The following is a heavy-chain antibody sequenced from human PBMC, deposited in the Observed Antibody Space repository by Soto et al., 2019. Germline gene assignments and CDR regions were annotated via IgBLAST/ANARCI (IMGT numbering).Heavy chain of an antibody. CDR1: GYTFTNFA. J-gene: IGHJ4*02. D-gene: IGHD3-10*01. CDR3: ARCYYGLGSYADY. CDR2: INAGNGNT. Sequence: QVQLVQSGAEVKKPGASVKVSCKASGYTFTNFAMSWVRQAPGERLQWMGWINAGNGNTRYSQNFQDRVTITRDTYESTAYMELSSLRSEDTAVYYCARCYYGLGSYADYWGQGTLVPVSS. V-gene: IGHV1-3*01.